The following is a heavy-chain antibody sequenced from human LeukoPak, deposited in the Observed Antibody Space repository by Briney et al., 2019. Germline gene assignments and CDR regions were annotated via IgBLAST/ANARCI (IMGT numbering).Heavy chain of an antibody. J-gene: IGHJ4*02. CDR3: ARRQYYDSSGYSPLFDY. CDR2: ISAYNGNT. V-gene: IGHV1-18*01. CDR1: GYTFTSYG. Sequence: ASVKVSCKASGYTFTSYGISWVRQAPGQGLEWMGWISAYNGNTNYAQKLQGRVTMTTDTFTSTAYMELRSLRSDDTAVYYCARRQYYDSSGYSPLFDYWGQGTLVTVSS. D-gene: IGHD3-22*01.